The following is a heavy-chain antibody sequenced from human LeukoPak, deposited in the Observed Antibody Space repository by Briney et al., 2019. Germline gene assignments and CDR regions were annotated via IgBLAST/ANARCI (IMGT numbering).Heavy chain of an antibody. V-gene: IGHV3-7*01. J-gene: IGHJ4*02. CDR3: ASRHILSAPSLFDY. CDR1: GFTFSNYW. CDR2: IKQDGSEK. D-gene: IGHD3-10*01. Sequence: GGSLRLSCAVSGFTFSNYWMSWVRQAPGKGLEWVANIKQDGSEKYYVDSVKGRFAISRDNTKNSLYLQMSSLRAEDTAVYYCASRHILSAPSLFDYWGQGTLVTVSS.